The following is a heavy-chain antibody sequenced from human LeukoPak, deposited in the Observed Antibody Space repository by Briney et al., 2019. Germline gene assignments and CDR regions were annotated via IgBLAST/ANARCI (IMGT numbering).Heavy chain of an antibody. CDR1: GFTFSSYS. J-gene: IGHJ4*02. CDR2: ISSSSSYI. D-gene: IGHD6-13*01. Sequence: GSLRLSCAASGFTFSSYSMNWVRQAPGKGLEWVSSISSSSSYIYYADSVKGRFTISRDNAKNSLYLQMNSLRAEDTAVYYCARDPPDTYSSSWYSYWGQGTLVTVSS. V-gene: IGHV3-21*01. CDR3: ARDPPDTYSSSWYSY.